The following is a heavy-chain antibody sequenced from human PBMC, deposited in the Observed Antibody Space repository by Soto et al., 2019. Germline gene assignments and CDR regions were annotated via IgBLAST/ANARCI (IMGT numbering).Heavy chain of an antibody. Sequence: SATLSLTCAVAGGSISSHFWNWIRQTAGKGLEWIGCSHYSGASSYNPSLKSRVTMTLDTSESQFSLSMTSVTAADTALYFCAKWDTTMNAFDIWGPGTMVTVS. CDR2: SHYSGAS. CDR1: GGSISSHF. D-gene: IGHD5-18*01. J-gene: IGHJ3*02. CDR3: AKWDTTMNAFDI. V-gene: IGHV4-59*11.